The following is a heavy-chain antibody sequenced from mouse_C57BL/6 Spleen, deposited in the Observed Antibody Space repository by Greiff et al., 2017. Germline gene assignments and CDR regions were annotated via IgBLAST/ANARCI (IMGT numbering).Heavy chain of an antibody. D-gene: IGHD2-1*01. Sequence: VQLQQPGAELVKPGASVKLSCKASGYTFTSYWMQWVKQRPGQGLEWIGEIDPSDSYTNYNQKFKGKATLTVDTPSSTAYMQLISLTSEDSAVYYCASLYYVAYWGQGTLVTVSA. J-gene: IGHJ3*01. CDR1: GYTFTSYW. CDR2: IDPSDSYT. CDR3: ASLYYVAY. V-gene: IGHV1-50*01.